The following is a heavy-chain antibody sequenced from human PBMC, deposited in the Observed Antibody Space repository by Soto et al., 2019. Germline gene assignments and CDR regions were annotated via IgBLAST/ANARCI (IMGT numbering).Heavy chain of an antibody. Sequence: SETLSLTCPVSGGSITSSNYYWSWIRQSPGEGLEWIGHIYSSGTAYYNPSLMSRVSMSIDTSKNQFSLNLNSVTVADTAVYFCARELRGYSYGPGEVYWGRGTLVTVSS. D-gene: IGHD5-18*01. CDR2: IYSSGTA. CDR3: ARELRGYSYGPGEVY. V-gene: IGHV4-30-4*01. CDR1: GGSITSSNYY. J-gene: IGHJ4*02.